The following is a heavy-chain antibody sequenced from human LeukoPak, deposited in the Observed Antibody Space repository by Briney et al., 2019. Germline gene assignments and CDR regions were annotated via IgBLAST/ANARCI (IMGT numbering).Heavy chain of an antibody. Sequence: SQTLSLTCTVSGGSISSGSYYWSWIRQPAGKGLEWIGRIYTSGSTNYNPSLKSRVTISVDTSKNQFSLKLSSVTAADTAVYYCARVGPYYDFWSGYHENWFDPWGQGTLVTVSS. D-gene: IGHD3-3*01. J-gene: IGHJ5*02. CDR3: ARVGPYYDFWSGYHENWFDP. V-gene: IGHV4-61*02. CDR1: GGSISSGSYY. CDR2: IYTSGST.